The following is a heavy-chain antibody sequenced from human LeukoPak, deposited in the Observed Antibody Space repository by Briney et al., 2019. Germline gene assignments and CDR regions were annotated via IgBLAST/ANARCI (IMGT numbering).Heavy chain of an antibody. CDR1: GFTFSSYA. J-gene: IGHJ4*02. CDR3: AKTSAGIRGGYFYY. D-gene: IGHD3-10*01. Sequence: GGSLRLSCAASGFTFSSYAMSWVRQAPGKGLEWVSLINDSGGNTYYADSVKGRFTISRDNSKNTLFLQMSSLRAEDTAVYYCAKTSAGIRGGYFYYWGQGTLVTVSS. CDR2: INDSGGNT. V-gene: IGHV3-23*01.